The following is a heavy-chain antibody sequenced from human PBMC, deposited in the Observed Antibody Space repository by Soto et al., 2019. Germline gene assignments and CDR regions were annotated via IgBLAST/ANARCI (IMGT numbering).Heavy chain of an antibody. J-gene: IGHJ6*04. V-gene: IGHV3-15*01. CDR1: GFTFTNAW. CDR2: IKAKTNGGTT. D-gene: IGHD4-4*01. CDR3: PTVRYSITITPADV. Sequence: EVQVVESGGGLVKPGGSLRLSCAVSGFTFTNAWMIWVRQAPGKGLEWVGHIKAKTNGGTTDYAAPVKGRFTISRDDPKNTVYLQMNSLRTEDTAVYYCPTVRYSITITPADVWGRGASVTVSS.